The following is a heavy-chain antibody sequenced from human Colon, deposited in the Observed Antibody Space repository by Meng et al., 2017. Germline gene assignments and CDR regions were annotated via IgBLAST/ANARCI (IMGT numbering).Heavy chain of an antibody. J-gene: IGHJ4*02. CDR1: GESFSGYY. CDR3: GRPEGR. D-gene: IGHD6-6*01. V-gene: IGHV4-34*01. CDR2: INHSGRT. Sequence: QVQLQQWGAGLLKPSETLSLTCAVYGESFSGYYWSWIRQPPGKGLEWIGEINHSGRTNYNPSLKIRLTISVDTSKNQFSLNLRSVTAADTAVYFCGRPEGRWGQGTLVTVSS.